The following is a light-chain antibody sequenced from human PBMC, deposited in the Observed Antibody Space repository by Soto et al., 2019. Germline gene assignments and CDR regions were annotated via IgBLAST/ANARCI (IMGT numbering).Light chain of an antibody. Sequence: QSVLTQPRSVSGSPGQSVTISCTGTNSDVGGYNYVSWYQHHPGKAPKLMIYDVNKRPSGVPGRFSGSKSGNTASLTISGLQAEDEADYYCCSSYGGSYSYVFGTGTKLTVL. V-gene: IGLV2-11*01. CDR1: NSDVGGYNY. CDR3: CSSYGGSYSYV. J-gene: IGLJ1*01. CDR2: DVN.